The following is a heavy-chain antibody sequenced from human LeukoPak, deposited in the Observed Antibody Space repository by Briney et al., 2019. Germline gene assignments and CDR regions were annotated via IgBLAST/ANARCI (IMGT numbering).Heavy chain of an antibody. CDR2: IYYSGST. J-gene: IGHJ4*02. Sequence: SEALSLTCTVSGGSVSSGSYYWSWIRQPPGKGLEWIGYIYYSGSTNYNPSLKSRVTISVDTSKNQFSLKLSSVTAADTAVYYCASSYAHPLDYWGQGTLVTVSS. CDR3: ASSYAHPLDY. CDR1: GGSVSSGSYY. V-gene: IGHV4-61*01. D-gene: IGHD2-2*01.